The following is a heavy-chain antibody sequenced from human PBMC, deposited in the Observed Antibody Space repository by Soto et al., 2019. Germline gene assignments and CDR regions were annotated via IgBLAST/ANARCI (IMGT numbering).Heavy chain of an antibody. J-gene: IGHJ4*02. V-gene: IGHV4-31*02. CDR3: AGELNCSGGSCSNY. CDR1: GGSISSGGYY. CDR2: IYYSGST. Sequence: SETLSLTYTVSGGSISSGGYYWSWIRQHPGKGLEWIGYIYYSGSTYYNPSLKSRVTISVDTSKNQFSLKLSSVTAADTAVYYCAGELNCSGGSCSNYWGQGTLVTVSS. D-gene: IGHD2-15*01.